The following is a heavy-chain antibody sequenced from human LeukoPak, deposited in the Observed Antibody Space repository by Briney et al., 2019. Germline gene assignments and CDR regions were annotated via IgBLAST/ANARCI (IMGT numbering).Heavy chain of an antibody. CDR1: GVSISRGGYY. CDR2: INHSGGT. J-gene: IGHJ4*02. CDR3: ASHLDSPGYGHVDF. Sequence: PSETLSLTCNVSGVSISRGGYYWSWIRQHPGKGLEWIGYINHSGGTSYSPSLKTRVTISADTSQSLFSLRLNSVTAAAPAVYFCASHLDSPGYGHVDFWGQGTLVTVSS. V-gene: IGHV4-31*03. D-gene: IGHD3-16*01.